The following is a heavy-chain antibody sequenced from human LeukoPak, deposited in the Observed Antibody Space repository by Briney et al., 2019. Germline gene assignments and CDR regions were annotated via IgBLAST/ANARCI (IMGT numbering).Heavy chain of an antibody. V-gene: IGHV3-30*02. Sequence: PGGSLRLSCAASGFTFSSYGMHWVRQAPGKGLEWVAFIRYDGSNKYYADSVKGRFTISRDNSKNTLYLQMNSLRAEDTAVYYCAKDRAAAGTWYFDYWGQGTLVTVSS. J-gene: IGHJ4*02. CDR3: AKDRAAAGTWYFDY. CDR1: GFTFSSYG. CDR2: IRYDGSNK. D-gene: IGHD6-13*01.